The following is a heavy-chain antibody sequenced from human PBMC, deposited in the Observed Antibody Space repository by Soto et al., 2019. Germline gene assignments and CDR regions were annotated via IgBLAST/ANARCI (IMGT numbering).Heavy chain of an antibody. D-gene: IGHD3-3*01. CDR3: ARAHREWGFDY. CDR1: GYTFTSYD. Sequence: QVQLVQSGADVKKPGASVKVSCKASGYTFTSYDINWVRQATGQGPEWMGWMNPNSGNTGYAQKFQGRVTMTRSTSIRTAYMELISLRSDDTAVYDCARAHREWGFDYWGPGTLVTVSS. CDR2: MNPNSGNT. J-gene: IGHJ4*02. V-gene: IGHV1-8*01.